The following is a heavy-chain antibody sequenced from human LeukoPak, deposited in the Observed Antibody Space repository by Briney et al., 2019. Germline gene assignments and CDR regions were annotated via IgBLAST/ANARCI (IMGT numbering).Heavy chain of an antibody. D-gene: IGHD3-3*01. CDR3: ARPQESYYDFWSGYYPVDY. CDR2: ISYDGSNK. Sequence: GRFLRLSCAASGFTFSSYAMHWFRQAPGKGLEGVAVISYDGSNKYYADSVKGRFTISRDNSKSTLYLQMNSLRAEDTAVYYCARPQESYYDFWSGYYPVDYWGQGTLVTVSS. CDR1: GFTFSSYA. V-gene: IGHV3-30-3*01. J-gene: IGHJ4*02.